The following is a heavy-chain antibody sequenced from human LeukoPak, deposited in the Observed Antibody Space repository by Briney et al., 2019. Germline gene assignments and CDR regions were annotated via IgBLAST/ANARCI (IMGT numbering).Heavy chain of an antibody. CDR1: GYTFTSYG. Sequence: GASVKVSCKASGYTFTSYGISWVRQAPGQGLEWMGWISAYNGNTKYAQKLQGRVTMTTGPSTSTAYMELRSLRSDDTALYYCARAKRFLEWYEDAFDIWGQGTMVTVSS. J-gene: IGHJ3*02. CDR3: ARAKRFLEWYEDAFDI. D-gene: IGHD3-3*01. CDR2: ISAYNGNT. V-gene: IGHV1-18*01.